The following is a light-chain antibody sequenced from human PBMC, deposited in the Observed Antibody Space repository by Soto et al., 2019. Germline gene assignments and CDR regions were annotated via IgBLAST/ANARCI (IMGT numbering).Light chain of an antibody. CDR2: DAS. Sequence: EIVLTQSPGTLPLSPGERASLSCRASQSVSSYLAWYQQKPGQAPRLLIYDASNRATGIPARFSGSGSGTDFTLTISSLEPEDFAVYYCQQRSNWITFGQGTRLEIK. CDR1: QSVSSY. V-gene: IGKV3-11*01. J-gene: IGKJ5*01. CDR3: QQRSNWIT.